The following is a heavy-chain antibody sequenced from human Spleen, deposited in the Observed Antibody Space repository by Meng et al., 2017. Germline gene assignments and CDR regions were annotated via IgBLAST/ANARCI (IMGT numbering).Heavy chain of an antibody. CDR1: GGSFSGYY. CDR2: INHSGST. V-gene: IGHV4-34*01. D-gene: IGHD5-12*01. J-gene: IGHJ4*02. Sequence: GSLRLSCAFYGGSFSGYYWSWIRQPPGKGLEWIGEINHSGSTNYNPSLKSRVTISVDTSKNQFSLKLSSVTAADTAVYYCARGPTIMAHDFDYWGQGTLVTVSS. CDR3: ARGPTIMAHDFDY.